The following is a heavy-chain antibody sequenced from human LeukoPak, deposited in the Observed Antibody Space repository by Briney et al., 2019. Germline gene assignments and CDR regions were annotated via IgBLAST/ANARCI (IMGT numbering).Heavy chain of an antibody. Sequence: ASVKVSCKASGYTFTGYYMHWVRQAPGQGLEWMGWINPNSGGTNYAQKFQGRVTMTRDTSISTAYMELSRLRSDDTAVYYCARGRGYSYGHRFDYWGQGTLVTVSS. CDR2: INPNSGGT. CDR3: ARGRGYSYGHRFDY. CDR1: GYTFTGYY. V-gene: IGHV1-2*02. D-gene: IGHD5-18*01. J-gene: IGHJ4*02.